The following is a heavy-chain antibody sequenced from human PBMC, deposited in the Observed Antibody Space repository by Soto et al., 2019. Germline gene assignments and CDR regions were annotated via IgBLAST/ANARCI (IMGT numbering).Heavy chain of an antibody. V-gene: IGHV4-31*03. Sequence: SETLSLTCTVSGVSVSTGGYFLTWIRQHPGKGLEWIGNIYYSGITYYNPSLRGRVSISLDPSESQFSLKLNSVTAADTAVYYCARDSSGPGYIAGKFDYSGQGALVTVSS. CDR1: GVSVSTGGYF. CDR2: IYYSGIT. D-gene: IGHD3-10*01. J-gene: IGHJ4*02. CDR3: ARDSSGPGYIAGKFDY.